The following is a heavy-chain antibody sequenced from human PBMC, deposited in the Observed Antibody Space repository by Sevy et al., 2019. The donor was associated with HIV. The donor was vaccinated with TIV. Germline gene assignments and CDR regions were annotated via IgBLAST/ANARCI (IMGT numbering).Heavy chain of an antibody. Sequence: GGSLRLFCAASGFTFSSYGMHWVRQAPGKGLEWVAVISYDGSNKYYADSVKGRFTISRDNSKNTLYLQMNSLRAEDTAVYYCAKEAAILYGMDVWGQGTTVTVSS. J-gene: IGHJ6*02. CDR1: GFTFSSYG. CDR2: ISYDGSNK. CDR3: AKEAAILYGMDV. D-gene: IGHD6-25*01. V-gene: IGHV3-30*18.